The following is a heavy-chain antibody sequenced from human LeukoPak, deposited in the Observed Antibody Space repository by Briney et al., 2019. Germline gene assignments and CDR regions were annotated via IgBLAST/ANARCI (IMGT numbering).Heavy chain of an antibody. D-gene: IGHD4-17*01. CDR1: GFTFSSYS. V-gene: IGHV3-21*01. CDR3: ARAFYGDYVHYDY. J-gene: IGHJ4*02. CDR2: ISSSSSYI. Sequence: SGGSLRLSCAASGFTFSSYSMNWVRQAPGEGLEWVSSISSSSSYIYYADSVKGRFTISRDNAKNSLYLQMNSLRAEDTAVYYCARAFYGDYVHYDYWGQGTLDTVSS.